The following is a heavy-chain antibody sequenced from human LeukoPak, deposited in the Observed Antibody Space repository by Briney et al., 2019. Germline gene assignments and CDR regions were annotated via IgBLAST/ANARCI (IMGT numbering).Heavy chain of an antibody. CDR3: AKQRGDTAMVTIDY. Sequence: GGSLRLSCAASGFTFDDYAMHWVRQAPGKGLEWVSGISWNSGSIGYADSVKGRFTISRDNSKNTLYLQMNSLRVEDTGIYYCAKQRGDTAMVTIDYWGQGTLVTVSS. CDR1: GFTFDDYA. J-gene: IGHJ4*02. CDR2: ISWNSGSI. V-gene: IGHV3-9*01. D-gene: IGHD5-18*01.